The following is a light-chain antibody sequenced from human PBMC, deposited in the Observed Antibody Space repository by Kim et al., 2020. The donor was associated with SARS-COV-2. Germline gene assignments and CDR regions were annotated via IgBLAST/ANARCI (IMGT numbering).Light chain of an antibody. Sequence: PGERATLSCRDSQSVTSNYLAWYQQKPGQAPRLLIYGASRRATGIPDRFSGGGSGTDFTLTISRLETEDFAVYYCQHYVTSPPYTFGEGTKVDIK. V-gene: IGKV3-20*01. J-gene: IGKJ2*01. CDR1: QSVTSNY. CDR2: GAS. CDR3: QHYVTSPPYT.